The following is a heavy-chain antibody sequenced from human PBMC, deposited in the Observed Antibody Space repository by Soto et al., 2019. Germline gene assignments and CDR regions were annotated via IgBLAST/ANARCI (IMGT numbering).Heavy chain of an antibody. CDR3: ARDVHRYSSSWYRGNWFDP. D-gene: IGHD6-13*01. V-gene: IGHV4-31*03. CDR2: IYYSGST. CDR1: GGSISSGGYY. Sequence: LSLTCTVSGGSISSGGYYWSWIRQHPGKGLEWIGYIYYSGSTYYNPSLKSRVTISVDTSKNQFSLKLSSVTAADTAVYYCARDVHRYSSSWYRGNWFDPWGQGTLVTVSS. J-gene: IGHJ5*02.